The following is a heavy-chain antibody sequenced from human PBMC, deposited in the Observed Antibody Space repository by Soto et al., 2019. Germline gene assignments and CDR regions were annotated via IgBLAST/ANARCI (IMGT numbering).Heavy chain of an antibody. V-gene: IGHV3-53*01. CDR2: IYSGGST. Sequence: HPGGSLRLSCAASGFTVSSNYMSWVRQAPGKGLEWVSVIYSGGSTYYADSVKGRFTISRDNSKNTLYLQMNSLRAEDTAVYYCARNLYSSGWYGDEGLDAFDIWGQGTMVTVSS. J-gene: IGHJ3*02. CDR3: ARNLYSSGWYGDEGLDAFDI. CDR1: GFTVSSNY. D-gene: IGHD6-19*01.